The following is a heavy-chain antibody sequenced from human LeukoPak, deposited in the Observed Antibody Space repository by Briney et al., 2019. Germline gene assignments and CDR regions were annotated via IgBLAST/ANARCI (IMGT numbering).Heavy chain of an antibody. Sequence: GGSLRLSCTASGFSFSRHALRWVRQAPGKGLEYVSAISSNGGSTHYADSVKGRFIISRDNSKNTLYLQMSSLRAEDTAVYYCVTTYKYDSRGYYPFDFWGQGTLVTVSS. CDR1: GFSFSRHA. J-gene: IGHJ4*02. CDR2: ISSNGGST. D-gene: IGHD3-22*01. CDR3: VTTYKYDSRGYYPFDF. V-gene: IGHV3-64D*09.